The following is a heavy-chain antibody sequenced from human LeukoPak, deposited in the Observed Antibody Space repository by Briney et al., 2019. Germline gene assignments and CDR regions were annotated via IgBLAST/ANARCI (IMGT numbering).Heavy chain of an antibody. V-gene: IGHV4-59*01. CDR3: ARYTCGRQRHFDY. J-gene: IGHJ4*02. D-gene: IGHD1-26*01. Sequence: PSETLSLTCTVSGGSISSYYWSWIRQPPGKGLEWIGYIYYSGSTNYNPSLKSRVTISVDTSKNQSSLKLSSVTAADTAVYYCARYTCGRQRHFDYWGQGTLVTVSS. CDR2: IYYSGST. CDR1: GGSISSYY.